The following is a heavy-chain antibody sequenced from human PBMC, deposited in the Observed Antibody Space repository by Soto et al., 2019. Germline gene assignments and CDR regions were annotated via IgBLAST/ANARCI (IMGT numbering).Heavy chain of an antibody. CDR1: GFTFSNFA. Sequence: QSGGSLRLSCAASGFTFSNFAMNWVRQAPGQGLEWVSYVSGSGAGTYYTDSVQGRFTISRDNSKNTLYLQMNSLRAEDTAVYYCAKGKAAYSSFYDYWGQGTLVTVSS. CDR2: VSGSGAGT. D-gene: IGHD6-6*01. CDR3: AKGKAAYSSFYDY. V-gene: IGHV3-23*01. J-gene: IGHJ4*02.